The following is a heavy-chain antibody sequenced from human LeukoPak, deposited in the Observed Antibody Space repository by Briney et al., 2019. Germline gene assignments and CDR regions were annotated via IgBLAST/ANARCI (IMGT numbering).Heavy chain of an antibody. CDR3: AKLYSYGSGAFDY. D-gene: IGHD5-18*01. J-gene: IGHJ4*02. V-gene: IGHV3-23*01. CDR2: ISGSGGST. CDR1: GFTFSSYA. Sequence: PGGSLRLSCAASGFTFSSYAMSWVRQAPGKGLEWVSAISGSGGSTYYADSVKGRFTISRDNSKNTLNLQMNSLRAEDTAVYYCAKLYSYGSGAFDYWGQGTLVTVSS.